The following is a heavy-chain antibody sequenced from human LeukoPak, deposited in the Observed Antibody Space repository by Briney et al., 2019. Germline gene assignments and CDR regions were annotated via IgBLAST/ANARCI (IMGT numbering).Heavy chain of an antibody. D-gene: IGHD1-26*01. CDR1: GGSISSGGYN. J-gene: IGHJ4*02. V-gene: IGHV4-31*03. Sequence: SETLSLTCTVSGGSISSGGYNWSWIRQHPGKGLECIGYIYYSGSTYYNPSLRSRVTISVDTSKNQFSLKLSSVTAADTAVYYCARGSYVGPTSGYFDYWGQGTLVTVSS. CDR2: IYYSGST. CDR3: ARGSYVGPTSGYFDY.